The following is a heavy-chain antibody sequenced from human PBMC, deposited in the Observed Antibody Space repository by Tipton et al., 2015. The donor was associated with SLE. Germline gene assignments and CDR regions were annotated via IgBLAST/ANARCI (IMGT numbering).Heavy chain of an antibody. CDR1: GFTVSSNY. CDR2: IYSGGST. V-gene: IGHV3-66*02. J-gene: IGHJ4*02. CDR3: ARDRGSSWFFFDY. Sequence: SLRLFCAASGFTVSSNYMSWVRQAPGKGLEWVSVIYSGGSTYYADSVKGRFTISRDNSKNTLYLQMNSRRAEDTAVYYCARDRGSSWFFFDYWGQGTLVTVSS. D-gene: IGHD6-13*01.